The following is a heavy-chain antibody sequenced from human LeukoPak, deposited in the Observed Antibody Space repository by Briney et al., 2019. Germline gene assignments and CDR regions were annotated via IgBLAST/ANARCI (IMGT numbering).Heavy chain of an antibody. D-gene: IGHD1-26*01. CDR3: ARLDSYSGSYGVDY. CDR1: GYSFTTYW. CDR2: IYPGDSDT. V-gene: IGHV5-51*01. Sequence: GESLKISCQASGYSFTTYWLAWVRQMPGKGLEWMGIIYPGDSDTRYSSSFQGQVTISADKSISTAYLQWSSLKASDTAMYYCARLDSYSGSYGVDYWGQGTLVTVSS. J-gene: IGHJ4*02.